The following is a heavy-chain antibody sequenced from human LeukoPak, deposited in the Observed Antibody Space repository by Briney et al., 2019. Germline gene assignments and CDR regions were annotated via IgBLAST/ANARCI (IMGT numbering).Heavy chain of an antibody. J-gene: IGHJ4*02. CDR3: ARVAAGYSVNYFDY. D-gene: IGHD4-23*01. CDR1: GFTFSSSA. Sequence: PGGSLRLSCAASGFTFSSSAMSWVRQAPGKGLEWVSYISTGSSTTYYADSVKGRFTISRDNVENSLYLQMNSLRDEDTAVYYCARVAAGYSVNYFDYWGQGTLVTVSS. CDR2: ISTGSSTT. V-gene: IGHV3-48*02.